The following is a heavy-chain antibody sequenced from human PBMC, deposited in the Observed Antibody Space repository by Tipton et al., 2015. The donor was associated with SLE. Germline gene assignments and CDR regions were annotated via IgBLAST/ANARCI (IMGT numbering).Heavy chain of an antibody. J-gene: IGHJ4*02. CDR3: ARAKSWLPLDF. D-gene: IGHD5-24*01. CDR1: DDSISGSYY. V-gene: IGHV4-61*02. Sequence: TLSLTCTVSDDSISGSYYWSWIRQPAGKGLEWIGRISSTGITIYNPSLKSRVTISFDASKNQFSLKLNSVTAADTAVYYCARAKSWLPLDFWGRGTLVAVSS. CDR2: ISSTGIT.